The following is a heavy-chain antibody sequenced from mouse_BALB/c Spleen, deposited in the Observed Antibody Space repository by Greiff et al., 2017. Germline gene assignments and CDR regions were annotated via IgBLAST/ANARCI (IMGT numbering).Heavy chain of an antibody. CDR1: GDSITSGY. D-gene: IGHD1-1*01. Sequence: EVQLQQSGPSLVKPSQTLSLTCSVTGDSITSGYWNWIRKFPGNKLEYMGYISYSGSTYYNPSLKSRISIIRDTSKNQYYLQLNSVTTEDTDPYYCAKYGLYYNGSGYAARFDVWGAGTTVTVSS. J-gene: IGHJ1*01. CDR3: AKYGLYYNGSGYAARFDV. V-gene: IGHV3-8*02. CDR2: ISYSGST.